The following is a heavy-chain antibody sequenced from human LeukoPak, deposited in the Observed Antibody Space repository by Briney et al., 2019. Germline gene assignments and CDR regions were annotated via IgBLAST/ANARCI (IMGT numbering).Heavy chain of an antibody. CDR2: ISHDESNE. V-gene: IGHV3-30-3*01. J-gene: IGHJ4*02. CDR1: GFTFRNYA. D-gene: IGHD3-22*01. Sequence: GGSLRLSCAASGFTFRNYAMHWVRQTPGKGLEWVAVISHDESNEYYADSVKGRFTISRDNSKNTLYLQMNSLRAEDTAVYYCAKAYYDSSGYPSFLDDYWGQGTLVTVSS. CDR3: AKAYYDSSGYPSFLDDY.